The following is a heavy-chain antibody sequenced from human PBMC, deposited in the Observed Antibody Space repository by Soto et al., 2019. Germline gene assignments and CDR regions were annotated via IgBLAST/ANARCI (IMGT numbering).Heavy chain of an antibody. V-gene: IGHV2-70*04. CDR1: GFSLSTSGMR. D-gene: IGHD4-17*01. Sequence: EYCPPLVNPTQTLTLTCTFSGFSLSTSGMRVSWIRQPPGKALEWLARIDWDDDKFYSTSLKTRLTISKDTSKNQVVLTMTNMDPEDSGTYYCARATTVTSRRNRFDPWGQGNLVTVSS. CDR3: ARATTVTSRRNRFDP. CDR2: IDWDDDK. J-gene: IGHJ5*02.